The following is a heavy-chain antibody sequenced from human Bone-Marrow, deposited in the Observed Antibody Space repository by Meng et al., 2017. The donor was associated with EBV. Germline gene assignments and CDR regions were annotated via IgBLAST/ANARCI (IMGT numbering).Heavy chain of an antibody. CDR3: ARDGYYYDSSGPQKSYYFDY. CDR1: GGSISSSNW. V-gene: IGHV4-4*02. D-gene: IGHD3-22*01. Sequence: GPALVQLFRPLALPCAAPGGSISSSNWWGWVRQPPGKGLEWIGEIYHSGSTNYNPSLKSRVTISVDKSKNQFSLKLSSVTAADTAVYYCARDGYYYDSSGPQKSYYFDYWGQGTLVTVSS. CDR2: IYHSGST. J-gene: IGHJ4*02.